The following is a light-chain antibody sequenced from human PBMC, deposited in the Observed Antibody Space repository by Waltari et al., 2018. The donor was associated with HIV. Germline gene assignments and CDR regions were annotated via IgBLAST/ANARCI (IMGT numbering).Light chain of an antibody. CDR3: GAWDDSLNGYV. V-gene: IGLV1-44*01. Sequence: QSVLTQPPSASGTPGQRVTVSCSGSSSNIGTNIVNWYQQLPGSAPRFHLYSNDQRPSGVPDRFACSKSGTSASLAISWLQSEDEADYYCGAWDDSLNGYVFGTGTKVAVL. CDR2: SND. CDR1: SSNIGTNI. J-gene: IGLJ1*01.